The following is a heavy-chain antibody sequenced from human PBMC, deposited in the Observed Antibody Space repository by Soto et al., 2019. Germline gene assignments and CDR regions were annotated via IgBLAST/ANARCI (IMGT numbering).Heavy chain of an antibody. CDR2: ISYDGSNK. CDR1: GFTFSSYG. J-gene: IGHJ6*02. Sequence: GGSLRLSCAASGFTFSSYGMHWVRQAPGKGLEWVAVISYDGSNKYYADSVKGRFTISRDNSKNTLYLQMNSLRAEDTAVYYCAKPAGVGYSLPYYYGMDVWGQGTTVTVSS. CDR3: AKPAGVGYSLPYYYGMDV. V-gene: IGHV3-30*18. D-gene: IGHD5-18*01.